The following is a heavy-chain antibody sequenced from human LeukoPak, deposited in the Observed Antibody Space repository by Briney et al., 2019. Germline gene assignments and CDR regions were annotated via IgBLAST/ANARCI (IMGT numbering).Heavy chain of an antibody. CDR1: GFTNDDYA. V-gene: IGHV3-9*01. J-gene: IGHJ4*02. CDR3: AKDIDAGYSSSWYDY. D-gene: IGHD6-13*01. Sequence: GGSLRLSCAASGFTNDDYAMHLVRQAPGKGLEWVSGSSWNSGSIGYADSVKGRFTISRDNAKNSLYLQMNSLRAEDTALYYCAKDIDAGYSSSWYDYWGQGTLVTVSS. CDR2: SSWNSGSI.